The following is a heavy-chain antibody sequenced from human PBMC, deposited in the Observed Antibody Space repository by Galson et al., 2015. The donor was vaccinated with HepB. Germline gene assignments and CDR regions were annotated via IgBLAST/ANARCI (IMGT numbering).Heavy chain of an antibody. CDR2: IYPGDSDT. CDR3: ARHQHSSSWYHGTGDAFDI. V-gene: IGHV5-51*01. CDR1: GYSFTSYW. Sequence: QSGAEVKKPGESLKISCKGSGYSFTSYWIGWVRQMPGKGLEWMGIIYPGDSDTRYSPSFQGQVTISADKSISTAYLQWSSLKASDTAMYYCARHQHSSSWYHGTGDAFDIWGQGTMVTVSS. J-gene: IGHJ3*02. D-gene: IGHD6-13*01.